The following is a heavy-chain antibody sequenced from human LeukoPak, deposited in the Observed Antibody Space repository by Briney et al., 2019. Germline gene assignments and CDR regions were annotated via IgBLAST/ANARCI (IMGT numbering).Heavy chain of an antibody. CDR1: GSSISNYY. J-gene: IGHJ4*02. CDR3: AGSAEYSSGWYLFDY. D-gene: IGHD6-19*01. CDR2: IYTSGST. Sequence: SETLSLTCTASGSSISNYYWTWIRQPAGKGLEWIGRIYTSGSTNYNPSLKTRVTISVDTSNNQVSLQLNSVTAADTAMYYSAGSAEYSSGWYLFDYWGEGILVTVSA. V-gene: IGHV4-4*07.